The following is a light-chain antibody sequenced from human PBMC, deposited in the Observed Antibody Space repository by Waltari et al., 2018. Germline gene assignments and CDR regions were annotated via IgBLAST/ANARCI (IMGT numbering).Light chain of an antibody. CDR3: QSGDNGGGSPYVL. J-gene: IGLJ2*01. V-gene: IGLV3-25*03. Sequence: SYELRQPPSVSVSPGQTPRITCSGNALEQQFGYWYQQNPGQAPVMVLYKDSERPSGIPERFSGSSSGTTVTLTIIGVQAEDEADYYCQSGDNGGGSPYVLFGGGTKVTVL. CDR2: KDS. CDR1: ALEQQF.